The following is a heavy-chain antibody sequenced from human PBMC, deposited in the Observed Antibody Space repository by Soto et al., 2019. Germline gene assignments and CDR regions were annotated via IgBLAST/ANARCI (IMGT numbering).Heavy chain of an antibody. CDR2: ISGSGGST. Sequence: HPGGSLRLSCAASGFTFSSYAMSWVRQAPGQGLEWVSAISGSGGSTYYADSVKGRFTISRDNSKNTLYLQMNSLRAEDTAVYYCATFFLVARPRGAVVTPGSGRGEHFDYWGQGTLATVSS. CDR1: GFTFSSYA. J-gene: IGHJ4*02. D-gene: IGHD3-10*01. CDR3: ATFFLVARPRGAVVTPGSGRGEHFDY. V-gene: IGHV3-23*01.